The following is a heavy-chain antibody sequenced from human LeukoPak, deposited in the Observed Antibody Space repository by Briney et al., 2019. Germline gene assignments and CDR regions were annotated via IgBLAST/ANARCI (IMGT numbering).Heavy chain of an antibody. CDR1: GFIFSNYG. J-gene: IGHJ4*02. D-gene: IGHD6-19*01. CDR3: AKDVVGQQWLENY. CDR2: IHYDGSIK. Sequence: GGSLRLSCAASGFIFSNYGIHWVRQGPGKGLEWVAYIHYDGSIKLYGDSVKGRFTISRDNSQNTLYLQMNSVRPEDTALYYCAKDVVGQQWLENYWGQGTLVTVSS. V-gene: IGHV3-30*02.